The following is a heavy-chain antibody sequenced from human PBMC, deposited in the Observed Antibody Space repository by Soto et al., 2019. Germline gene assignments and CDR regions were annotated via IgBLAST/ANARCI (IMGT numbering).Heavy chain of an antibody. CDR1: GGSISSYY. J-gene: IGHJ4*02. V-gene: IGHV4-59*01. CDR2: IYYSGST. D-gene: IGHD6-13*01. CDR3: AGSFPHGAAAGTRFDY. Sequence: SLTCTVSGGSISSYYWSWIRQPPGKGLEWIGYIYYSGSTNYNPSLKSRVTISVDTSKNQFSLKLSSVTAADTAVYYCAGSFPHGAAAGTRFDYWGQGTLVTVSS.